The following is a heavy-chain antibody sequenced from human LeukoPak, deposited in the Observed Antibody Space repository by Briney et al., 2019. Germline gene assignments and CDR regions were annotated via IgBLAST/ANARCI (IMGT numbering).Heavy chain of an antibody. D-gene: IGHD3-22*01. CDR3: AKSDSSSSDAFDI. V-gene: IGHV4-30-4*08. CDR2: IYYSGST. Sequence: PSQTLSLTCTVSGGSISSGDYCWSWIRQPPGKGLEWIGYIYYSGSTYYNPSLKSRVTISVDTSKNQFSLKLSSVTAADTAVYYCAKSDSSSSDAFDIWGQGTMVTVSS. J-gene: IGHJ3*02. CDR1: GGSISSGDYC.